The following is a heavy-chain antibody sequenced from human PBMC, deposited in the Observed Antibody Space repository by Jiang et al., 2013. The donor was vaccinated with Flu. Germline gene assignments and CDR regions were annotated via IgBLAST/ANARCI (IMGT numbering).Heavy chain of an antibody. CDR2: IIPMLGIL. J-gene: IGHJ5*02. Sequence: GAEVKKPGSSVKVSCKTSGGGFNTFGYSWVRQAPGQGLEWMGGIIPMLGILKYAQKFQDRVTITADTSTSTAYMELSNLRSDDTAVFYCGLSYSGTHYVVRSWGQGTLVTVSS. D-gene: IGHD1-26*01. CDR3: GLSYSGTHYVVRS. CDR1: GGGFNTFG. V-gene: IGHV1-69*04.